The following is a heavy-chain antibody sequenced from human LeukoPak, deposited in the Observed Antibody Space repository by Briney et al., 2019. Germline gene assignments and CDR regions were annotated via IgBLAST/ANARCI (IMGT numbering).Heavy chain of an antibody. CDR1: GFTFSSYA. V-gene: IGHV3-23*01. D-gene: IGHD3-16*01. CDR3: AKENTPFGSSVFQRVGGAFDI. Sequence: GGSLRLSCAASGFTFSSYAMSWVRQAPGKGLEWVSTITGSSGSAFTYYADSVTGRCTVTRDNSKNTLYLQMHTLTAEDKAVYYCAKENTPFGSSVFQRVGGAFDIWGQGTRVTVSS. CDR2: ITGSSGSAFT. J-gene: IGHJ3*02.